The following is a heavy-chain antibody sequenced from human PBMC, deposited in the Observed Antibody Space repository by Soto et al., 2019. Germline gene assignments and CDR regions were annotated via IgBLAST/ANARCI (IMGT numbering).Heavy chain of an antibody. CDR3: TRAQYRSWFDS. J-gene: IGHJ5*01. D-gene: IGHD2-2*02. CDR2: IYFSGNT. CDR1: GGSMSNYY. Sequence: PSGTLSLTCTVYGGSMSNYYWHWIRQPPGKGLEWIGYIYFSGNTNYNPSLKSRVTIAVDTSNNQFSLKPTSVTAADTALYYCTRAQYRSWFDSWGQGTLVTVSS. V-gene: IGHV4-59*01.